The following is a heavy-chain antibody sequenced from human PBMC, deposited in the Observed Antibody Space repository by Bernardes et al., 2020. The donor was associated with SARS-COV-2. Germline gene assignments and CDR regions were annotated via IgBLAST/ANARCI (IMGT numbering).Heavy chain of an antibody. V-gene: IGHV3-23*01. D-gene: IGHD4-4*01. CDR3: AKETVRMDWYFDL. J-gene: IGHJ2*01. CDR1: GFTFSSYA. Sequence: GSTLRLSCAASGFTFSSYAMSWVRQAPGKGLEWVSAISGSGGSTYYADSVKGRFTISRDNSKNTLYLQMNSLRAEDTAVYYCAKETVRMDWYFDLWGRGTLVTVSS. CDR2: ISGSGGST.